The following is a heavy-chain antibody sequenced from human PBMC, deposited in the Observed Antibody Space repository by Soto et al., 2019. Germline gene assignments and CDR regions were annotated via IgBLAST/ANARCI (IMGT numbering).Heavy chain of an antibody. CDR2: IIPILGIA. CDR1: GGTFSSYT. D-gene: IGHD6-19*01. V-gene: IGHV1-69*02. CDR3: ARGSDSGYSSGWYNFDY. Sequence: SVKVSFKASGGTFSSYTISWVRQAPGQGLEWMGRIIPILGIANYAQKFQGRVTITADKSTSTAYMELSSLRSEDTAVYYCARGSDSGYSSGWYNFDYWGQGTRVTVAS. J-gene: IGHJ4*02.